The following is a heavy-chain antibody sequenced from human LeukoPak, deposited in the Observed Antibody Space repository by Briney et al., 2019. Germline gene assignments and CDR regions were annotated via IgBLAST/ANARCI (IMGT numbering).Heavy chain of an antibody. CDR1: GFTFSSYS. CDR3: ARDSGLGLRP. V-gene: IGHV3-48*01. CDR2: ISSSSSTI. J-gene: IGHJ5*02. Sequence: PGGSLRLSCAASGFTFSSYSMNWVRQAPGKGLEWVSYISSSSSTIYYADSVKGRFTISRDNAKNSLYLQVNSLRAEDTAVYYCARDSGLGLRPWGQGTLVTVSS. D-gene: IGHD3/OR15-3a*01.